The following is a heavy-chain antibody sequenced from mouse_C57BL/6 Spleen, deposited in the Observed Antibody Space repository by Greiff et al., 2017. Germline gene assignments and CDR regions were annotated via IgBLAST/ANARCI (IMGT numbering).Heavy chain of an antibody. D-gene: IGHD4-1*01. CDR3: ARDWDVGSYFDY. V-gene: IGHV1-26*01. CDR2: INPNNGGT. Sequence: VQLQQSGPELVKPGASVKISCKASGYTFTDYYMNWVKQSHGKSLEWIGDINPNNGGTSYNQKFKGKATLTVDKSSSTAYMELRSLTSEDSAVYYCARDWDVGSYFDYWGQGTTLTVSS. CDR1: GYTFTDYY. J-gene: IGHJ2*01.